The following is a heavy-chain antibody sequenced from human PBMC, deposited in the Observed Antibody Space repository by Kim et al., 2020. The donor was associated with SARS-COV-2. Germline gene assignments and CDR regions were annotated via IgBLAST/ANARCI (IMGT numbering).Heavy chain of an antibody. J-gene: IGHJ4*02. CDR1: GGTFSSYA. CDR2: IIPIFGTA. V-gene: IGHV1-69*13. CDR3: ARGDCGGDCYLDY. Sequence: SVKVSCKASGGTFSSYAISWVRQAPGQGLEWMGGIIPIFGTANYAQKFQGRVTITADESTSTAYMELSSLRSEDTAVYYCARGDCGGDCYLDYRGQGTLVTVSS. D-gene: IGHD2-21*02.